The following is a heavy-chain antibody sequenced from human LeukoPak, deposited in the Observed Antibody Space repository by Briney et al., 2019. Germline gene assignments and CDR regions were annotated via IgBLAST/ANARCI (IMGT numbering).Heavy chain of an antibody. CDR2: IRSKPYGGTT. J-gene: IGHJ4*02. CDR1: GFTFGDYA. Sequence: PGGSLRLSCRTSGFTFGDYAMSWVRQAPGKGLEWVGFIRSKPYGGTTDYAASVKGRFSISRDDSTSIAYLQMNSLKSEDTAVYYCSRQGAGRWDGSGSLDYWGQGTLVAVSS. D-gene: IGHD3-10*01. CDR3: SRQGAGRWDGSGSLDY. V-gene: IGHV3-49*04.